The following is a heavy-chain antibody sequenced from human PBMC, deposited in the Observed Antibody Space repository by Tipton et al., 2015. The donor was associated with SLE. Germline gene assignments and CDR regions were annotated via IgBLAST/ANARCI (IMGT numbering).Heavy chain of an antibody. D-gene: IGHD4-17*01. CDR1: GFTFNSYS. J-gene: IGHJ4*02. CDR2: ISSSSSTI. CDR3: ASGHDYGDFCFDY. V-gene: IGHV3-48*01. Sequence: SLRLSCAASGFTFNSYSMNWVRQAPGKGLEWVSYISSSSSTIYYADSVKGRLTISRDNAKNSLYLQMNSLRAEDTAVYYCASGHDYGDFCFDYWGQGTLVTVSS.